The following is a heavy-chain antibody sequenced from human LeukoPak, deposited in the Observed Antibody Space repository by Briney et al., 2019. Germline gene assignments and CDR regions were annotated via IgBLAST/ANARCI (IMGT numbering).Heavy chain of an antibody. CDR2: IRSKAYGGTT. V-gene: IGHV3-49*04. CDR3: TSRFIVVVPAARYYFDY. CDR1: GFTFGDYA. J-gene: IGHJ4*02. D-gene: IGHD2-2*01. Sequence: PGGSLRLSCTASGFTFGDYAMSWVRQAPGRGLEWVGFIRSKAYGGTTEYAASVKGRFTISRDDSKSIAYLQMNSLKTEDTAVYYCTSRFIVVVPAARYYFDYWGQGTLVTVSS.